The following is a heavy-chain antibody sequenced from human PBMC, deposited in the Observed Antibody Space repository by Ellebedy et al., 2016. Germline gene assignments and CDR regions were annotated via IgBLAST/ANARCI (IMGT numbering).Heavy chain of an antibody. V-gene: IGHV6-1*01. Sequence: SQTLSLTXXISGDSVSSNSAAWNWIRQSPSRGLEWLGRTYYRSKWYNDYAVSVKSRITINPDTSKNQFSLQLNSVTPEDTAVYYCARDRITYYYDSSGYYLLTLDAFDIWGQGTMVTVSS. D-gene: IGHD3-22*01. CDR2: TYYRSKWYN. J-gene: IGHJ3*02. CDR1: GDSVSSNSAA. CDR3: ARDRITYYYDSSGYYLLTLDAFDI.